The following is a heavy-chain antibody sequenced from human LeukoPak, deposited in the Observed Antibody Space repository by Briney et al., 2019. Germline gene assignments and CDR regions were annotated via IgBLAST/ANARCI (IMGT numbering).Heavy chain of an antibody. V-gene: IGHV1-69*13. CDR3: ARTFIAVATNYYYYGMDV. D-gene: IGHD6-19*01. CDR2: IIPIFGTA. J-gene: IGHJ6*02. CDR1: GYTLTSYA. Sequence: ASVKVSCKASGYTLTSYAISWVRQAPGQGLEWMGGIIPIFGTANYAQKFQGRVTITADESTSTAYMELSSLRSEDTAVYYCARTFIAVATNYYYYGMDVWGQGTTVTVSS.